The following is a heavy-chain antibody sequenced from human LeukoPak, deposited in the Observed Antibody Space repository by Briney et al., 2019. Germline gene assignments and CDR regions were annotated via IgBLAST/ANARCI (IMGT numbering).Heavy chain of an antibody. CDR1: GGSVSSGAYY. CDR2: ISYSGNT. D-gene: IGHD4-17*01. V-gene: IGHV4-31*03. Sequence: TLPLTCTVSGGSVSSGAYYWSWIRQHPGKGLEWIGYISYSGNTYYNPSLRSRASISADTPKSQFSLKLSSTTAADTAVYYCARATVATPSEFDYWGQGTLVTVSS. J-gene: IGHJ4*02. CDR3: ARATVATPSEFDY.